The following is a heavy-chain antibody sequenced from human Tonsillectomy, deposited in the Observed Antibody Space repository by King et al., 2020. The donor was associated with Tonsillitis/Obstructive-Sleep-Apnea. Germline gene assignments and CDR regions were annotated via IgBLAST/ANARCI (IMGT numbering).Heavy chain of an antibody. CDR3: TTNYYDSSSYYYVFDY. CDR2: IKSKTDGGTT. V-gene: IGHV3-15*07. J-gene: IGHJ4*02. D-gene: IGHD3-22*01. CDR1: GFTFNNAW. Sequence: VQLVESGGGLVKPGGSLRLSCAASGFTFNNAWMNWVRQAPGNGLEWVGRIKSKTDGGTTDYAAPVKGRFTVSRDDSKTTLYLHMNSLKTEDTAVYYCTTNYYDSSSYYYVFDYWGQGTLVTVSS.